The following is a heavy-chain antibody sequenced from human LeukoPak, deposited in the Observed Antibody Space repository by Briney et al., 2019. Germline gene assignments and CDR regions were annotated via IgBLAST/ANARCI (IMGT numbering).Heavy chain of an antibody. J-gene: IGHJ4*02. D-gene: IGHD3-3*01. CDR1: GFTFSSYG. V-gene: IGHV3-33*06. CDR2: IWYEGSNK. Sequence: GGSLRLSCAASGFTFSSYGMHWVRQAPGKGLEWVAVIWYEGSNKYYADSVKGRFTISRDNSKNTLYLQMNSLRAEDTAVYYCAKDRYDFWSGPFDYWGQGTLVTVSS. CDR3: AKDRYDFWSGPFDY.